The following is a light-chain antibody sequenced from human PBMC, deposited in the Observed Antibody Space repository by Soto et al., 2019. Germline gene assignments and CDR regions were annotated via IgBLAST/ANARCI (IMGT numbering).Light chain of an antibody. Sequence: DIQMTQSPSSLSASVGDRVTIACRASQSISSYLNWYQQKPGKAPKFLIYKASSLQSGVPSRFSGSGSGTEFTLTITSLQPDDFATYYCHQYYSFPRTFGQGTKVDIK. V-gene: IGKV1-5*03. CDR2: KAS. J-gene: IGKJ1*01. CDR3: HQYYSFPRT. CDR1: QSISSY.